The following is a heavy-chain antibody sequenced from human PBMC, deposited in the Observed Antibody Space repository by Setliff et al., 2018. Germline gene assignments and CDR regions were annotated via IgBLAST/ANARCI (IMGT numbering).Heavy chain of an antibody. Sequence: SETLSLTCAVAGGSVTSHYWSWIRQPPGKGLEWIGFIFYSGDTNSNPSLKSRVTMSVDTSKNQFSLKLNSVTAADTATYYCARDRSYYASGSFTKWFDYWGQGALVTVSS. CDR2: IFYSGDT. CDR3: ARDRSYYASGSFTKWFDY. CDR1: GGSVTSHY. D-gene: IGHD3-10*01. V-gene: IGHV4-59*02. J-gene: IGHJ4*02.